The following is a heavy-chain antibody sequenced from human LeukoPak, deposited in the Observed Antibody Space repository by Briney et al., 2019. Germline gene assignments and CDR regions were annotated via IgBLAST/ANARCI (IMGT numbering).Heavy chain of an antibody. Sequence: SETLSLTCTVSGGSISSYYWSWIRQPPGKGLEWIGYIYYSGSTNHNPSLKSRVTISVDTSKNQFSLKLSSVTAADTAVYYCARDGRRGPQDYFDYWGQGTLVTVSS. J-gene: IGHJ4*02. D-gene: IGHD3-10*01. CDR1: GGSISSYY. CDR2: IYYSGST. CDR3: ARDGRRGPQDYFDY. V-gene: IGHV4-59*01.